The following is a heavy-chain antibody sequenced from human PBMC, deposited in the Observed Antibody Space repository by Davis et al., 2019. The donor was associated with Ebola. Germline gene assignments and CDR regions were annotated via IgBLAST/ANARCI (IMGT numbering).Heavy chain of an antibody. Sequence: AASVKVSCKASGGTFSSYAISWVRQAPGQGLEWMGGIIPIFGTANYAQKFQGRVTITADKSTSTAYMELSSLRSEDTAVYYCARAQLRYFDWLFDAGMDVWGQGTTVTVSS. CDR1: GGTFSSYA. CDR3: ARAQLRYFDWLFDAGMDV. J-gene: IGHJ6*02. V-gene: IGHV1-69*06. CDR2: IIPIFGTA. D-gene: IGHD3-9*01.